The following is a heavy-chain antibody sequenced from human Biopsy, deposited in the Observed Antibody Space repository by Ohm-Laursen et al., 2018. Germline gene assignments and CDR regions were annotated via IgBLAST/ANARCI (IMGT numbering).Heavy chain of an antibody. CDR1: GGSIISYY. J-gene: IGHJ5*02. CDR2: VYNGGIT. V-gene: IGHV4-59*07. Sequence: SDTLSLTCTVSGGSIISYYWTWIRQTPGKGLEWIGHVYNGGITSYNPSLKSRVTISKDTSKNQFSLQLSSVTAADTAVYYCARTPRDSFWSGSYKRGLWFDPWGQGTLVTVSS. D-gene: IGHD3-3*01. CDR3: ARTPRDSFWSGSYKRGLWFDP.